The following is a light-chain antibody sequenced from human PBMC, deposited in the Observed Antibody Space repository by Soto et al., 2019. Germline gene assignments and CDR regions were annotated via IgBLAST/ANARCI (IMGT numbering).Light chain of an antibody. V-gene: IGKV3-20*01. CDR1: QSVRTY. CDR3: QQYGSSPT. CDR2: GAS. J-gene: IGKJ1*01. Sequence: EIVLTQSPVTLSLSPGERATLSCRASQSVRTYLAWYQQKPGQAPRLLIYGASSRATGIPDRFSGSGSGTDFTLTISRLEPEDFAVYYCQQYGSSPTFGQGTKVDIK.